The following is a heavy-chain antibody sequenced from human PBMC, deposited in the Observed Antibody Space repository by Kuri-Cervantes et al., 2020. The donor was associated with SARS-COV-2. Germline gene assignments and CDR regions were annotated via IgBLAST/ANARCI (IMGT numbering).Heavy chain of an antibody. CDR1: GGSTSSSSYY. CDR3: ARASGYYDSSGYQNQGPRSYWYFDL. V-gene: IGHV4-39*01. CDR2: IYYSARS. J-gene: IGHJ2*01. D-gene: IGHD3-22*01. Sequence: SETLSLTCTVSGGSTSSSSYYWGWIRQPPGKGLEWIGSIYYSARSYYNPSLKSRVNISADTSKNQFSLKLRSVTAADTAVYYCARASGYYDSSGYQNQGPRSYWYFDLWGRGTLVTVSS.